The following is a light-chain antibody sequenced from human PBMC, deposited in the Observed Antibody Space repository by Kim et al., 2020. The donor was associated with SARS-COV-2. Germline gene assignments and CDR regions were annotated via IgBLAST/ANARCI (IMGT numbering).Light chain of an antibody. CDR2: AAS. Sequence: SVGDRVTITCRASQGISSYLAWYQQKPGKAPKLLIYAASTLQSGVPSRFSGSGSGTEFTLTISSLQPEDFATYYCQQLNSYPPFTFGPGTKVDIK. J-gene: IGKJ3*01. V-gene: IGKV1-9*01. CDR3: QQLNSYPPFT. CDR1: QGISSY.